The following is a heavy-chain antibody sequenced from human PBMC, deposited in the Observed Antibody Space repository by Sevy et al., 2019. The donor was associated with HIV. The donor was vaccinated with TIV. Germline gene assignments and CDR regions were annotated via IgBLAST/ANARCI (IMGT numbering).Heavy chain of an antibody. D-gene: IGHD2-15*01. CDR1: GFTFSNYA. CDR3: AKVGDVAVVVVASYGMDV. V-gene: IGHV3-30*18. Sequence: GGSLRLSCAASGFTFSNYAMHWVRQGPDKGLEWVAGISYDGSNTYYVDSVQGRFTISRDNSNNTLYLQMNSLRAEDTALYHCAKVGDVAVVVVASYGMDVWGQGTTVTVSS. J-gene: IGHJ6*02. CDR2: ISYDGSNT.